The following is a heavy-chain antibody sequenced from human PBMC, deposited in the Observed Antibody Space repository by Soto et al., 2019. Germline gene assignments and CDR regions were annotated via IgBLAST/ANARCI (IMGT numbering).Heavy chain of an antibody. CDR1: GFTFSSYC. CDR3: AKGNRMGGPVARSYNWFDP. CDR2: ISCDGSNK. Sequence: QVQLVESGGGVVQPGRSLRLSCAASGFTFSSYCMHWVRQAPGKGLEWVAAISCDGSNKYYADSVKGRFTISRDNSKNTLYLQMNSLRAEDTAVYYCAKGNRMGGPVARSYNWFDPWGQGTLVTVSS. V-gene: IGHV3-30*18. J-gene: IGHJ5*02. D-gene: IGHD6-19*01.